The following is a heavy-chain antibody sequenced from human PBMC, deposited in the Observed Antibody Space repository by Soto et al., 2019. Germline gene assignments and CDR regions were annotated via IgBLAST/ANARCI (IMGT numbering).Heavy chain of an antibody. D-gene: IGHD4-17*01. V-gene: IGHV4-39*01. CDR3: ARLEKEDYGAPFVDY. Sequence: SETLSLTCTVSGGSISSSSYYWGWIRQPPGKGLEWIGSIYYSGSTYYNPSLKSRVTISVDTSKNQFSLKLSSVTAADTAVYYCARLEKEDYGAPFVDYWGQGTLVTGSS. J-gene: IGHJ4*02. CDR2: IYYSGST. CDR1: GGSISSSSYY.